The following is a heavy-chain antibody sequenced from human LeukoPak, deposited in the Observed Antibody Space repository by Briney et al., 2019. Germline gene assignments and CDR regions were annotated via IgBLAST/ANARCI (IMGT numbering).Heavy chain of an antibody. J-gene: IGHJ4*02. D-gene: IGHD6-13*01. Sequence: PGGSLRLSCAASGFTFGSYAMHWVRQAPGKGLEWVAVISYDGSNKYYADSVKGRFTISRDNSKNTLYLQMNSLRAEDTAVYYCARDQGPYSSSTFFDYWGQGTLVTVSS. CDR2: ISYDGSNK. CDR1: GFTFGSYA. V-gene: IGHV3-30*04. CDR3: ARDQGPYSSSTFFDY.